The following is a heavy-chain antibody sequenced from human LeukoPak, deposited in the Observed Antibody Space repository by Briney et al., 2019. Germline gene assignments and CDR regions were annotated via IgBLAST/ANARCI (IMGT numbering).Heavy chain of an antibody. V-gene: IGHV4-34*01. D-gene: IGHD6-13*01. CDR2: INHSGST. J-gene: IGHJ4*02. Sequence: SETLSLTCAVYGGSFSGYYWSWIRQPPGKGLEWIGEINHSGSTNYNPSLKSRVTISVDTSKNQFSLKLSSVTAADTAVYYCASRYSSSWYYFDYWGQGTLVTVSS. CDR1: GGSFSGYY. CDR3: ASRYSSSWYYFDY.